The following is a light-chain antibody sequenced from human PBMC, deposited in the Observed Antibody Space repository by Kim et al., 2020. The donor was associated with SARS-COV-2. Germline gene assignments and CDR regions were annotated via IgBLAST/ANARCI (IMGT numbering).Light chain of an antibody. CDR3: QQYGRSPRYS. V-gene: IGKV3-20*01. CDR2: AVS. J-gene: IGKJ2*01. CDR1: QSVDTRY. Sequence: EVVFTQSPGTLSLSPGDRATLSCRASQSVDTRYLAWYQQKPGQAPRLLIHAVSNRATCIPDRFTGSGSGTYFTLTISRLEPEDFAVYYCQQYGRSPRYSFGQGTKLEI.